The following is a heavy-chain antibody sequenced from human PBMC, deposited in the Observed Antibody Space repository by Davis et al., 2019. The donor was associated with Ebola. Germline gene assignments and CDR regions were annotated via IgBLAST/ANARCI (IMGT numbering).Heavy chain of an antibody. J-gene: IGHJ6*02. CDR1: GYNFNHYY. CDR3: ARDEGSGYYDYYYYGMDV. D-gene: IGHD3-3*01. Sequence: ASVKVSCKATGYNFNHYYVNWVRQAPGQGLEWMGIINPQFGITNYAQKFQGRVTITADKSTSTAYMELSSLRSEDTAVYYCARDEGSGYYDYYYYGMDVWGQGTTVTVSS. CDR2: INPQFGIT. V-gene: IGHV1-46*02.